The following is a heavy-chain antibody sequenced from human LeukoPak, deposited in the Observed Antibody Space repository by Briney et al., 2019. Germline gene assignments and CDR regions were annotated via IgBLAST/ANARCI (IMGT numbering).Heavy chain of an antibody. CDR3: ARGLWSAHRREYYFDS. CDR2: INAGNGDT. D-gene: IGHD3-3*01. V-gene: IGHV1-3*01. J-gene: IGHJ4*02. Sequence: GASVKVSCKASGYTFTNYAVNWLGQAPGQRLEWMGWINAGNGDTKYSQNYQARVTITRDASASTAYMELSSLTSEDTAVYFCARGLWSAHRREYYFDSWGQGTLVTVSS. CDR1: GYTFTNYA.